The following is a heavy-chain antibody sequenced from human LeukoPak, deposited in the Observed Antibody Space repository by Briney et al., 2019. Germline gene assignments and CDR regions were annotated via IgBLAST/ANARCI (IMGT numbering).Heavy chain of an antibody. Sequence: GASVKVSCKASGYTFTSYYMHWVRQAPGQGLEWMGIINPSGGSTSYAQKFQGRVTMTRDTSTSTVYMELSSLRSEDTAVYYCARGGGGPTVVTLPSAWAIDYWGQGTLVTVSS. J-gene: IGHJ4*02. CDR1: GYTFTSYY. V-gene: IGHV1-46*01. D-gene: IGHD4-23*01. CDR2: INPSGGST. CDR3: ARGGGGPTVVTLPSAWAIDY.